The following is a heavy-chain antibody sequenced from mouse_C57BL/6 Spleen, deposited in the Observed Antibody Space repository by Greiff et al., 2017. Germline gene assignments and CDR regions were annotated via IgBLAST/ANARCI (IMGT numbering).Heavy chain of an antibody. J-gene: IGHJ3*01. V-gene: IGHV14-2*01. CDR2: IDPEDGGT. D-gene: IGHD1-1*01. Sequence: EVQLQQSGAELVKPGASVKLSCTASGFNIKDYYMHWVKQRTEQGLAWIGRIDPEDGGTKYAPKFQGKATITADTSSNTAYLQLSSLTSEDTAVYYCARSRYYGSSPWFAYWGQGTLVTVSA. CDR1: GFNIKDYY. CDR3: ARSRYYGSSPWFAY.